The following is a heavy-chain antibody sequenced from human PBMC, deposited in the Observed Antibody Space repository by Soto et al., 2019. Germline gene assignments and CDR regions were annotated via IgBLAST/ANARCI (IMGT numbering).Heavy chain of an antibody. Sequence: QVQLVQSGAEVKKPGASVKVSGQASGGTFSSYAISWVRQAPGQGREWMGGIIPIFDTANYAQKFQGRVTITADESTSTDYMELSSLRSEDAAVYYCAREPGEAWNYYGMDVWGQGTTVTVSS. V-gene: IGHV1-69*12. J-gene: IGHJ6*02. D-gene: IGHD7-27*01. CDR3: AREPGEAWNYYGMDV. CDR2: IIPIFDTA. CDR1: GGTFSSYA.